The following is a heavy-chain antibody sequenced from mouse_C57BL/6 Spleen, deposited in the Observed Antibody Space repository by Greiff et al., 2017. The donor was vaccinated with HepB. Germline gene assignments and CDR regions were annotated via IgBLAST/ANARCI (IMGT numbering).Heavy chain of an antibody. CDR1: GFNIKDDY. D-gene: IGHD2-10*01. CDR2: IDPENGDT. V-gene: IGHV14-4*01. Sequence: VQLQQSGAELVRPGASVKLSCTASGFNIKDDYMHWVKQRPEQGLEWIGWIDPENGDTEYTSKFQGKATITAATSSNTAYLQLSSLTSEDTAVYYCTTSAYYGNFDVWGTGTTVTVSS. CDR3: TTSAYYGNFDV. J-gene: IGHJ1*03.